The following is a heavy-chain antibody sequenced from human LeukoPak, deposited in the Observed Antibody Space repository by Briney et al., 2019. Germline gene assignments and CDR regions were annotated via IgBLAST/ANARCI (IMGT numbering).Heavy chain of an antibody. Sequence: SETLSLTCTVSGGSISSSNYYWGWIRQPPGQGLEWIGSIYYSGSTYYNPSLKSRVTISVDRSKNQFSLKLSSVTAADTAVYYCARAPIFGVVIGGMDVWGQGTTVTVSS. V-gene: IGHV4-39*07. CDR3: ARAPIFGVVIGGMDV. D-gene: IGHD3-3*02. CDR1: GGSISSSNYY. J-gene: IGHJ6*02. CDR2: IYYSGST.